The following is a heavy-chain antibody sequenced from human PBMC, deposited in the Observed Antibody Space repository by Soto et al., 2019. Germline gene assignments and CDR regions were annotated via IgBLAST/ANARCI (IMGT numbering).Heavy chain of an antibody. V-gene: IGHV3-23*01. CDR3: AKPRLTGGAMDDFDI. Sequence: GGSLRLSCAASGFTFSSYAMSWVRQAPGKGLEWVSAISGSGGSTYYEDSVKGPFTISRDNSKNTLYLQMNSLRAEDTAVYYCAKPRLTGGAMDDFDIWGQGTMVTVSS. CDR2: ISGSGGST. J-gene: IGHJ3*02. D-gene: IGHD7-27*01. CDR1: GFTFSSYA.